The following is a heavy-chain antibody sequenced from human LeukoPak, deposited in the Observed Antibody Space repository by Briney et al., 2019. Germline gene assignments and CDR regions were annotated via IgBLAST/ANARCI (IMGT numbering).Heavy chain of an antibody. D-gene: IGHD3-22*01. CDR3: ARSTDYYDSSGYPKHDAFDI. CDR1: GGSISSYY. Sequence: SKTLSLTCTVSGGSISSYYWSWIRQPPGKGLEWIGYIYYSGSTNYNPSLKSRVTISVDTSKNQFSLKLSSVTAADTAVYYCARSTDYYDSSGYPKHDAFDIWGQGTMVTVSS. J-gene: IGHJ3*02. V-gene: IGHV4-59*01. CDR2: IYYSGST.